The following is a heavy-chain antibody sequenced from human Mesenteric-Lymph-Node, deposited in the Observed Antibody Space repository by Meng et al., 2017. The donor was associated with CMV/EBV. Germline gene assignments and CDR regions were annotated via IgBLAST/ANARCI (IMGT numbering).Heavy chain of an antibody. CDR3: AREVTYYFDY. CDR2: IYYSGST. Sequence: SETLSLTCTVSGGSISSYYWSWIRQPPGKELEWIGYIYYSGSTNYNPSLKSRVTISVDTSKNQFSLKLSSVTAADTAVYYCAREVTYYFDYWGQGTLVTVSS. J-gene: IGHJ4*02. D-gene: IGHD4-11*01. V-gene: IGHV4-59*01. CDR1: GGSISSYY.